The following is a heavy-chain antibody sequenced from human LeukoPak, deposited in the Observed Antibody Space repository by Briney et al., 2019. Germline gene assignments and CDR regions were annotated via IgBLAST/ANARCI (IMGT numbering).Heavy chain of an antibody. CDR2: MNPNSGNT. Sequence: ASVKVSCKASGYTFTSYDINWVRQATGQGLEWMGWMNPNSGNTGYAQKFQGRVTITRNTSISTPYMELSSLRSEDTAVYYCARSITGTYYYYYYMDVWGKGTTVTVSS. CDR3: ARSITGTYYYYYYMDV. J-gene: IGHJ6*03. D-gene: IGHD1-20*01. CDR1: GYTFTSYD. V-gene: IGHV1-8*03.